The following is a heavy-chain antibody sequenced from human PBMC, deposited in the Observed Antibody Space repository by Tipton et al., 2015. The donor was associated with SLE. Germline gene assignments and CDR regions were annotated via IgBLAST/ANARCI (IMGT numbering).Heavy chain of an antibody. Sequence: TLSLTCTVSGGSISSSSYYWGWIRQPPGKGLEWIGRIYYSGSSYYNPSLKSRVTISVDMSKNQFSLKLTSVTAADTAVYYCARWIPLTGINVWGQGATVTVSS. V-gene: IGHV4-39*07. CDR3: ARWIPLTGINV. CDR1: GGSISSSSYY. J-gene: IGHJ6*02. CDR2: IYYSGSS. D-gene: IGHD5-18*01.